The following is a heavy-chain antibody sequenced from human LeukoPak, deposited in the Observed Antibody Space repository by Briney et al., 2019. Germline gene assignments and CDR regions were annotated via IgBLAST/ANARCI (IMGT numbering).Heavy chain of an antibody. CDR1: GGTFITYS. CDR2: IIPIFVTA. CDR3: ARKDSSSSGFDY. Sequence: ASAKVSCKASGGTFITYSISWVRQAPGQGLQWVGGIIPIFVTANYAQKFQGRVTITAGESTNTAYMELSSLRSEDTAVYYCARKDSSSSGFDYWGQGTLVTVSS. J-gene: IGHJ4*02. V-gene: IGHV1-69*01. D-gene: IGHD6-6*01.